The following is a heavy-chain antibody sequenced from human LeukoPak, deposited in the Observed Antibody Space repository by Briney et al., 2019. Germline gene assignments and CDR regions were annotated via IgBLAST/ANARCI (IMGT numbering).Heavy chain of an antibody. CDR3: ARARGPSVLVQHDGAKVLDY. Sequence: ASVKVSCKASGGTFSSYAISWVRQAPGQGLEWMGGIIPIFGTANYAQKFQGRVTITADESTSTAYMELSSLRSEDTAVYYCARARGPSVLVQHDGAKVLDYWGQGTLVTVSS. CDR2: IIPIFGTA. CDR1: GGTFSSYA. D-gene: IGHD1-14*01. J-gene: IGHJ4*02. V-gene: IGHV1-69*13.